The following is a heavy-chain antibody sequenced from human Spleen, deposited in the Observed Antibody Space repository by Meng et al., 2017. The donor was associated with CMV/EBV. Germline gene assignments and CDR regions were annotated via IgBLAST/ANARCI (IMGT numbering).Heavy chain of an antibody. V-gene: IGHV4-61*01. D-gene: IGHD3-3*01. CDR3: ATYDFWSGFNRFDT. CDR1: GSVSSRTNY. CDR2: IYYDGST. J-gene: IGHJ5*02. Sequence: GSVSSRTNYWSWIRQPPGKGLELIGYIYYDGSTNYHPSLKGRVIISVDTSKNLFSLRLTSVTAADTAVYYCATYDFWSGFNRFDTWGQGTLVTVSS.